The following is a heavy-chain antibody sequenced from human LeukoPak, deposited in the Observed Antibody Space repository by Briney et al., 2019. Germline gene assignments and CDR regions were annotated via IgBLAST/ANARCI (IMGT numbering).Heavy chain of an antibody. CDR2: IIPIFGTA. J-gene: IGHJ3*02. CDR1: GGTFSSYA. CDR3: ARAIPEMPTIIGAFDI. D-gene: IGHD5-24*01. V-gene: IGHV1-69*13. Sequence: SVKVSCKASGGTFSSYAISWVRQAPGQGLEWMGGIIPIFGTANYAQKFQGRVTITADESTSTAYMELSSLRSEDTAVYYCARAIPEMPTIIGAFDIWGQGTMVTVSS.